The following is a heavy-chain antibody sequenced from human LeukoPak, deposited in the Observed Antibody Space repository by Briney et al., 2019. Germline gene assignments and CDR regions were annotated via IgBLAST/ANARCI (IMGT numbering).Heavy chain of an antibody. Sequence: PGGSLRLSCAASGFTFSSYSMNWVRQAPGKGLEWVSYISSASSSIYCADSVKGRFTISRDNAKNSLFLQMNSLRAEDAAVYYCARLPAYCSSTSCYYDYWGQGTLVTVSS. CDR2: ISSASSSI. J-gene: IGHJ4*02. CDR1: GFTFSSYS. D-gene: IGHD2-2*01. V-gene: IGHV3-48*04. CDR3: ARLPAYCSSTSCYYDY.